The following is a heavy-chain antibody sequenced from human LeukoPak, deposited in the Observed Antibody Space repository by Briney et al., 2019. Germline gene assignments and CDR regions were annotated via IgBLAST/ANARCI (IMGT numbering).Heavy chain of an antibody. CDR2: IYHSGST. V-gene: IGHV4-38-2*01. D-gene: IGHD3-3*01. Sequence: PSETLSLTCAVSGYSISSGYYWGWIRQPPGKGLEWIGSIYHSGSTYYNPSLKSRVTRSVDTSKNQFSLKLSSVTAADTAVYYCARQGGYDFWSGYAFDIWGQGTMVTVSS. CDR1: GYSISSGYY. CDR3: ARQGGYDFWSGYAFDI. J-gene: IGHJ3*02.